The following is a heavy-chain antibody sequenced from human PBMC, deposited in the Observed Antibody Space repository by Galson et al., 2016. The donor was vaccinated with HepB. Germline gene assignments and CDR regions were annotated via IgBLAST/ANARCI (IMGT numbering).Heavy chain of an antibody. V-gene: IGHV3-30*03. J-gene: IGHJ5*02. CDR3: ARVDEWADDDVEGCFHL. D-gene: IGHD1-26*01. CDR1: GFTFSNYA. CDR2: ISSDGKKK. Sequence: SLRLSCAASGFTFSNYAMHWVRQAPGKGLEWLALISSDGKKKQYADSVKGRFTISRDNTKNTLYLQMNRLRADETAVYYCARVDEWADDDVEGCFHLWGQGTLVSVSS.